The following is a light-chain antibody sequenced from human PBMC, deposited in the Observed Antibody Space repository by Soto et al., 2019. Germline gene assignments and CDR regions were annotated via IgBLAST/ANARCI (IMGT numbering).Light chain of an antibody. CDR1: SSDVGGYNY. CDR2: EVS. J-gene: IGLJ3*02. CDR3: TSFTTISTWV. Sequence: QSVLTQPASVSGSPGQSITISCTGTSSDVGGYNYVSWFQQHPGKAPKLKIYEVSNRPSGVSNRFSGSKSGNTASLTISELQAEDEGDYYCTSFTTISTWVFGGGTKLTVL. V-gene: IGLV2-14*01.